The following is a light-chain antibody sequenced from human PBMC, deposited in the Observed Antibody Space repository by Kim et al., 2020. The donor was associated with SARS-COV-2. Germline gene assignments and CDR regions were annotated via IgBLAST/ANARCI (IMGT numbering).Light chain of an antibody. CDR2: GAS. CDR3: QQYNNWPYT. J-gene: IGKJ2*01. Sequence: SVSPGESAPHSCRASQSVSNTLAWYQQKPGQAPRLLIYGASTRATGIPARFSGSGSGTEFTLTISSLQSEDFAVYYCQQYNNWPYTFGQGTKLEI. V-gene: IGKV3-15*01. CDR1: QSVSNT.